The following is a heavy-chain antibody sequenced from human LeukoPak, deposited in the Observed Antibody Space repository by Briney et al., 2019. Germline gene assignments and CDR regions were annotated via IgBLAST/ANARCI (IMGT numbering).Heavy chain of an antibody. V-gene: IGHV3-48*01. D-gene: IGHD6-19*01. CDR3: ASRRSGWPNDAFDI. J-gene: IGHJ3*02. CDR2: ISPSGGNT. Sequence: GGSLRLSCAGSGFIFAGYTMNWVRQAPGKGLQWLAYISPSGGNTLYADSVKGRFTISRDNAKNSVYLQMNSLTPEDTAMYYCASRRSGWPNDAFDIWGQGTMVTVTS. CDR1: GFIFAGYT.